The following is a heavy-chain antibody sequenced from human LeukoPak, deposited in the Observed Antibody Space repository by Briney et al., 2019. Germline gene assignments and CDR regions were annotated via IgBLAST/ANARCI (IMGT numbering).Heavy chain of an antibody. Sequence: GASVKVSCKASGYTFTGYYMHWVRQAPGQGLEWMGWINPNSGGTNYAQKFQGRVTMTRDTSISTAYMEPSRLRSDDTAVYYCARDRRAGQVAGHFDYWGQGTLVTVSS. CDR1: GYTFTGYY. V-gene: IGHV1-2*02. CDR2: INPNSGGT. D-gene: IGHD6-19*01. J-gene: IGHJ4*02. CDR3: ARDRRAGQVAGHFDY.